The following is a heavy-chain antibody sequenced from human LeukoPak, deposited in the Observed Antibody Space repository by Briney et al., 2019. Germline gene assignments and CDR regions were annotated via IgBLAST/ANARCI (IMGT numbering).Heavy chain of an antibody. Sequence: SGGSLRLSCAASGFTFSSYWMHWVRQAPGKGLVWVSRINSDGSSTSYADSVKGRFTISRDNAKNTLYLQMNSLRAEGTAVYYCARDLSGRCSGGSCLAYYYYGMDVWGQGTTVTVSS. CDR1: GFTFSSYW. D-gene: IGHD2-15*01. CDR3: ARDLSGRCSGGSCLAYYYYGMDV. CDR2: INSDGSST. J-gene: IGHJ6*02. V-gene: IGHV3-74*01.